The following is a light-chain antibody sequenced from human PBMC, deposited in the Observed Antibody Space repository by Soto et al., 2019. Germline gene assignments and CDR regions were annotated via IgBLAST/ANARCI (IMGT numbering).Light chain of an antibody. J-gene: IGLJ2*01. CDR2: DVS. CDR1: NSDVGGYNY. Sequence: QSVLTQPASVSGSPGQSITISCTGTNSDVGGYNYVSWYQHHPGKAPKLMIYDVSNRPSGVSNRFSGSKSGNTASLTISGLQAEDEADYYCSSYTTRSPLFGGGTKLTVL. V-gene: IGLV2-14*03. CDR3: SSYTTRSPL.